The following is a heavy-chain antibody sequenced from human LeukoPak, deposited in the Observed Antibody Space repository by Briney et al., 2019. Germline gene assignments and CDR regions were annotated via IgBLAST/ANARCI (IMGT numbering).Heavy chain of an antibody. J-gene: IGHJ4*02. CDR3: AXMTXGGNSGEDLDF. CDR1: GGSISSYY. Sequence: ETLXXXCTVSGGSISSYYWSWVRQPPGKGLEWVGYIYYSGRTNYNPSLKRRVTISVETSKKQFYLKRNSRTGAGKAVYYCAXMTXGGNSGEDLDFWGQGTLVTVSS. D-gene: IGHD4-23*01. V-gene: IGHV4-59*01. CDR2: IYYSGRT.